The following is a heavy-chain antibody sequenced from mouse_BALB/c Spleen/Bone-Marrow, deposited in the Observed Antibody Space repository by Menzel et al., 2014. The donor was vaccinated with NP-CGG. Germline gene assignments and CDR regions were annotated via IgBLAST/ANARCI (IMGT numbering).Heavy chain of an antibody. CDR2: ISTYSGNT. V-gene: IGHV1-67*01. D-gene: IGHD1-1*01. Sequence: QVQLQQSGPELVRPGVSAKISCKGSGYTFTDYAMHWVKQSHAKSLEWIGVISTYSGNTNYNQKFKGKATMTVDKSSSTAHMELARLTSEDSAIYYCARSYYGSSQPFDYWGQGTTLTVSS. CDR1: GYTFTDYA. CDR3: ARSYYGSSQPFDY. J-gene: IGHJ2*01.